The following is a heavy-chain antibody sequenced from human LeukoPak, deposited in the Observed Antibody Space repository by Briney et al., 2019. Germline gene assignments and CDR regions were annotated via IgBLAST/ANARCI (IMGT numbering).Heavy chain of an antibody. CDR3: ARHGASGSYLYYFDY. J-gene: IGHJ4*02. Sequence: SETLSLTCTVSGGSISSYYWSCIRQIPGKGLEWIGYIYYSGSTNYNPSLKSRVTISVDTSKNQFSLKLSSVTAADTAVYFRARHGASGSYLYYFDYWGQGTLVTVSS. D-gene: IGHD1-26*01. CDR2: IYYSGST. CDR1: GGSISSYY. V-gene: IGHV4-59*08.